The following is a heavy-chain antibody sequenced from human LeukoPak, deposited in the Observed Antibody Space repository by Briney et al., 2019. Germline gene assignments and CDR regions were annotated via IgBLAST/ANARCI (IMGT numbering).Heavy chain of an antibody. CDR3: ASRVPAAYFDY. D-gene: IGHD2-2*01. CDR1: GGSISSYY. J-gene: IGHJ4*02. CDR2: IYYSGST. Sequence: SETLSLTCTVSGGSISSYYWSRIRQPPGKGLEWIGYIYYSGSTNYNPSLKSRVTISVDTSKNQFSLKLSSVTAADTAVYYCASRVPAAYFDYWGQGTLVTVSS. V-gene: IGHV4-59*08.